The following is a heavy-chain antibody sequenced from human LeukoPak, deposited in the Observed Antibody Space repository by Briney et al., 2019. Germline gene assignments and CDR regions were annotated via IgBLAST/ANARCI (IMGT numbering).Heavy chain of an antibody. CDR2: IYSSGGT. V-gene: IGHV4-4*07. J-gene: IGHJ4*02. CDR3: VRHEFYNGGWFGPIFAK. CDR1: RDPISDYS. Sequence: SETLSLTCTVSRDPISDYSWSWIRHPAGEGLGWIGRIYSSGGTNYNPSLQGRLRTSIDTAKSQFSLHLTTVPAADKAVYYRVRHEFYNGGWFGPIFAKWGQGTLLIVSP. D-gene: IGHD3-10*01.